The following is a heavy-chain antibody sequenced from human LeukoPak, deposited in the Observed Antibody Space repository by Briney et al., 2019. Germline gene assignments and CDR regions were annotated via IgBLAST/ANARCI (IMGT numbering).Heavy chain of an antibody. V-gene: IGHV4-39*01. J-gene: IGHJ3*02. CDR3: LERSHAFDI. D-gene: IGHD3-3*01. CDR2: IYYSGST. CDR1: GGSISSSSYY. Sequence: PSETLSLTCTFSGGSISSSSYYWGWIRQPPGKGLEWIGSIYYSGSTYYNPSLKSRVTISVDTSKNQFSLKLSSVTAADTAVYYCLERSHAFDIWGQGTMVTVPS.